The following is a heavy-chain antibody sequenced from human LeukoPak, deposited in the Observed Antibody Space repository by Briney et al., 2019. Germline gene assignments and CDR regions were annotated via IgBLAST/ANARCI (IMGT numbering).Heavy chain of an antibody. D-gene: IGHD4-17*01. Sequence: PSETLSLTCTVSGGSISSGGYYWSWIRQHPGKGLEWIGYIYHSGSTYYNPSLKSRVTISVDRSKNQFSLKLSSVTAADTAVYYCARAHYGLLVYYFDYWGQGTLVTVSS. V-gene: IGHV4-30-2*01. CDR3: ARAHYGLLVYYFDY. CDR1: GGSISSGGYY. CDR2: IYHSGST. J-gene: IGHJ4*02.